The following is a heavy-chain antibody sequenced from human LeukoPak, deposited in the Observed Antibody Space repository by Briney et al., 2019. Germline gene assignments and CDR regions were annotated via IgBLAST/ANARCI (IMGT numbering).Heavy chain of an antibody. V-gene: IGHV3-74*01. D-gene: IGHD1-26*01. CDR1: GFTFSNYW. Sequence: GGSLRLSCAASGFTFSNYWMHWVRQAPGEGLVWVSRIKTDGTSPSYVDSVKGRFTVSRDNSKTTLYLQMNSLRADDTAVYYCAKGGPTGSNYFDFWGQGTLVTVSS. J-gene: IGHJ4*02. CDR2: IKTDGTSP. CDR3: AKGGPTGSNYFDF.